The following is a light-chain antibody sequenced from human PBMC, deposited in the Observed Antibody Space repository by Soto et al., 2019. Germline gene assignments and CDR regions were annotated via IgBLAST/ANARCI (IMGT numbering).Light chain of an antibody. CDR2: YDD. J-gene: IGLJ2*01. V-gene: IGLV1-36*01. CDR1: SSNIGNNA. Sequence: QSVLTQPPSVSEAPRQRVTISCSGSSSNIGNNAVNWYQQLPGEAPRLLIHYDDLLPSGVSDRFSGSKSGTSASLAISGLQSEDEADSSFAAWDYSLNGVVFGGGTKLTVL. CDR3: AAWDYSLNGVV.